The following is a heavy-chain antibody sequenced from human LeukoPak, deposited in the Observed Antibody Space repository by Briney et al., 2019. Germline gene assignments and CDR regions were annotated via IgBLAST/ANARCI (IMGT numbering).Heavy chain of an antibody. J-gene: IGHJ5*01. V-gene: IGHV3-23*01. CDR3: AKDMTTVGNWFDS. CDR2: ISSSGAST. Sequence: GGSLRLSSVASGFTFSSYAMSWVRQAPGKGLEWVSGISSSGASTYYADSVKGRFTISRDNSKNTLYLQMNSLRAEDTAVYYCAKDMTTVGNWFDSWGQGTLVTVSS. D-gene: IGHD4-23*01. CDR1: GFTFSSYA.